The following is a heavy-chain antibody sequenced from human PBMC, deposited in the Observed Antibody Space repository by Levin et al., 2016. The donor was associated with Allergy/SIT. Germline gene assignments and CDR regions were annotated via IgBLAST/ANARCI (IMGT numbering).Heavy chain of an antibody. D-gene: IGHD3-16*02. Sequence: SETLSLTCTVSGGSISSSSYYWGWIRQPPGKGLEWIGSIYYSGSTYYNPSLKSRVTISVDTSKNQFSLKLSSVTAADTAVYYCARHPSIMITFGGVIVDDAFDIWGQGTMVTVSS. J-gene: IGHJ3*02. V-gene: IGHV4-39*01. CDR3: ARHPSIMITFGGVIVDDAFDI. CDR2: IYYSGST. CDR1: GGSISSSSYY.